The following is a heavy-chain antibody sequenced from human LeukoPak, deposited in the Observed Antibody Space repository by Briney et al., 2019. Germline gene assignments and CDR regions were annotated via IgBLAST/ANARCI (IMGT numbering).Heavy chain of an antibody. Sequence: SETLSLTCTVSGGSISPLYWGWIRQAPGKGLEFIGYIYYSGSTNFNPSLKSRVTLSVDTSKSQISLKLTSVTAADTVVYYCARGGVAAKYYFDFWGQGTLVNVSS. D-gene: IGHD3-10*01. CDR2: IYYSGST. CDR3: ARGGVAAKYYFDF. V-gene: IGHV4-59*11. J-gene: IGHJ4*02. CDR1: GGSISPLY.